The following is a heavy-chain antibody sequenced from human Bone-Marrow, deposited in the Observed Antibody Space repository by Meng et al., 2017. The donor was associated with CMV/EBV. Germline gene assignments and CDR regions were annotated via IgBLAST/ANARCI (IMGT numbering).Heavy chain of an antibody. V-gene: IGHV3-23*01. Sequence: GGSLRLSCAASGFTFSSYAMSWVRQAPGKGLEWVSAISGSGGSTYYADSVKGRFTISRDNSKNTLYLQMNSLRAEDTAVYYCAKDQDEYCSSTSCYLPDYWGQGTRVTGSS. CDR2: ISGSGGST. CDR3: AKDQDEYCSSTSCYLPDY. CDR1: GFTFSSYA. D-gene: IGHD2-2*01. J-gene: IGHJ4*02.